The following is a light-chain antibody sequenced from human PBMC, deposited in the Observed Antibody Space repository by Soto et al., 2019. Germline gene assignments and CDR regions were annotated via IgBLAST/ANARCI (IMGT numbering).Light chain of an antibody. J-gene: IGKJ5*01. CDR3: QHSSNWPPIT. Sequence: EIVLTQSPATLSLSPGETAALSCRASQSVSMYLAWYQQRPGQAPRLLIYDTSNRATGIPARFSARGFGTDFTLIISNLEPEDSAVYYWQHSSNWPPITFGQGTRLEI. CDR2: DTS. CDR1: QSVSMY. V-gene: IGKV3-11*01.